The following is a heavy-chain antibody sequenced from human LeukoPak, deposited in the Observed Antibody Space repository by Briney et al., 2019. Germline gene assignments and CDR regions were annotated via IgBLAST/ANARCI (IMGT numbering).Heavy chain of an antibody. CDR2: INHSGST. CDR1: GGSFSGYY. CDR3: ARPAREGYDAFDI. Sequence: SETLSLTCAVYGGSFSGYYWSWIRQPPGKGLEWIGEINHSGSTNYNPSLKSRVTISVDTSKNQFSLKLSSVTAADTAVYYCARPAREGYDAFDIWGQGTMVTVSS. V-gene: IGHV4-34*01. D-gene: IGHD1-26*01. J-gene: IGHJ3*02.